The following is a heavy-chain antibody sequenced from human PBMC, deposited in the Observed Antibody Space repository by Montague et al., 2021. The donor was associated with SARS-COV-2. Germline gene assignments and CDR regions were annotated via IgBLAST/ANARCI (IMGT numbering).Heavy chain of an antibody. CDR1: GGSISSYY. Sequence: SETLSLTCTVSGGSISSYYWSWIRQPPGKGLEWIGYIYYSGSTNYNPSLKSRVTISVDTSKNQFSLKLSSATAADTAVYYCARALYCSDGSCYPNWFDPWGQGTLVTVSS. D-gene: IGHD2-15*01. CDR3: ARALYCSDGSCYPNWFDP. CDR2: IYYSGST. V-gene: IGHV4-59*01. J-gene: IGHJ5*02.